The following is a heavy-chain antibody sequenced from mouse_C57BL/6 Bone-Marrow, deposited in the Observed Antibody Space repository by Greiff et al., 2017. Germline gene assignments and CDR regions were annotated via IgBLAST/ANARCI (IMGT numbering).Heavy chain of an antibody. Sequence: QVQLQQPGAELVKPGASVKLSCKASGYTFNSYWMQWVKQRPGQGLEWIGEIDPSDSYTNYHQKFKGKATLTVDTSSSTAYMQLSSLTSEDSAVYYCALYDPYSMDYWGQGTSVTVSS. J-gene: IGHJ4*01. V-gene: IGHV1-50*01. CDR1: GYTFNSYW. D-gene: IGHD2-3*01. CDR2: IDPSDSYT. CDR3: ALYDPYSMDY.